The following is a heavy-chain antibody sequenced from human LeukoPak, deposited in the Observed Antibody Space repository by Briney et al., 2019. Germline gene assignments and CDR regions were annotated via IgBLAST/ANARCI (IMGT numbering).Heavy chain of an antibody. J-gene: IGHJ4*02. CDR1: GFTFSDSA. V-gene: IGHV3-73*01. CDR3: AKSDDSSGYYNGIVY. CDR2: IRSKADTYAT. Sequence: PGGSLRLSCAASGFTFSDSAIHWVRQATGKGLEWVGRIRSKADTYATTYAASLKGRFTISRDDSRNRAYLQMNSLRAEDTAVYYCAKSDDSSGYYNGIVYWGQGTLVTVSS. D-gene: IGHD3-22*01.